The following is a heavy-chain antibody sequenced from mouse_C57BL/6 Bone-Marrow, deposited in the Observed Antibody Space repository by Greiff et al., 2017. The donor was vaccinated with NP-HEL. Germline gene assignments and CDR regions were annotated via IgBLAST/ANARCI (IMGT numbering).Heavy chain of an antibody. V-gene: IGHV1-87*01. D-gene: IGHD1-1*01. CDR2: GQGLEWIG. J-gene: IGHJ1*03. CDR3: SEDSAVYYCATHYYGSSRYFEV. CDR1: YPFSRRVH. Sequence: VQPQESGPELARPWASVKISCQAFYPFSRRVHFATRDTHLWMQWVKQRPGQGLEWIGAIYPGNGDTSYNQKFKGKATLTADKSSSTAYMQLSSLTSEDSAVYYCATHYYGSSRYFEVWGTGTTVTVSS.